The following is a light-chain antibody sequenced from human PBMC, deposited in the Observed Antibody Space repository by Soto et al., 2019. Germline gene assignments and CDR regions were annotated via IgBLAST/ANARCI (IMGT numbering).Light chain of an antibody. CDR3: QQYNIFSA. J-gene: IGKJ4*01. CDR1: QSISTW. V-gene: IGKV1-5*01. Sequence: DIQMTQSPSTLSASVGDRVTITCRASQSISTWLAWYQQRPGKAPQLLISDASSLESGVPSRFSGSGSGTEFTLTIASLQPDDFATYYCQQYNIFSAFGGGTKVQIK. CDR2: DAS.